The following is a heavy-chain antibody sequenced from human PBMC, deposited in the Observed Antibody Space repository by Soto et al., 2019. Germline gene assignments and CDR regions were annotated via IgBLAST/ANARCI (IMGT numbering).Heavy chain of an antibody. CDR3: ARGPMIALDY. CDR1: GGSISRGDYY. V-gene: IGHV4-30-4*01. Sequence: SETLSLTCTVSGGSISRGDYYWSWIRQPPGKGLEWIGYIYYSGSTYYNPSLKSRVTISVDTSKNQFSLKLSSVTAADTAVYYCARGPMIALDYWGQGTLVTVSS. CDR2: IYYSGST. D-gene: IGHD3-22*01. J-gene: IGHJ4*02.